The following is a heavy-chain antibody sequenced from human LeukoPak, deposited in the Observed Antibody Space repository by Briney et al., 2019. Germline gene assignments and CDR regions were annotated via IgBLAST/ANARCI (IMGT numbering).Heavy chain of an antibody. V-gene: IGHV3-30*18. CDR3: AKDHPSSSWYRSNYYYGMDV. Sequence: GRSLRLSCAASGFTFSSYGMHWVRQAPGKGLEWVAFISYDGSNKYYADSVKGRFTISRDNSKNTLYLQMNSLRAEDTAVYYCAKDHPSSSWYRSNYYYGMDVWGQGTTVTVS. CDR2: ISYDGSNK. J-gene: IGHJ6*02. CDR1: GFTFSSYG. D-gene: IGHD6-13*01.